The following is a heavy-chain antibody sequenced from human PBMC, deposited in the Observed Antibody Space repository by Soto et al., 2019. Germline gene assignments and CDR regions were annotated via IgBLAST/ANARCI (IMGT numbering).Heavy chain of an antibody. J-gene: IGHJ4*02. CDR2: IYPSDSDT. V-gene: IGHV5-51*01. CDR1: GYTFTIYW. Sequence: GESLKISCQVSGYTFTIYWIGWVRQMPGKGLEWMGIIYPSDSDTRYSPSFQGQVTISADQSINTAYLQWDSLKASDSAIYYCARPANTVADHFDLWGQGTPVTVSS. D-gene: IGHD4-17*01. CDR3: ARPANTVADHFDL.